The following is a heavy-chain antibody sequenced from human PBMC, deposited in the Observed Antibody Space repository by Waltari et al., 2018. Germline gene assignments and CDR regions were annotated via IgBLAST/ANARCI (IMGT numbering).Heavy chain of an antibody. D-gene: IGHD6-19*01. Sequence: QLQLQESGPGLVKPSETLSLPCTVSGGSISSSSYYWGWIRQPPGKGLEWIGSIYYSGSTYYNPSLKSRVTISVDTSKNQFSLKLSSVTAADTAVYYCARDQQWLLRYWGQGTLVTVSS. V-gene: IGHV4-39*07. CDR1: GGSISSSSYY. CDR2: IYYSGST. J-gene: IGHJ4*02. CDR3: ARDQQWLLRY.